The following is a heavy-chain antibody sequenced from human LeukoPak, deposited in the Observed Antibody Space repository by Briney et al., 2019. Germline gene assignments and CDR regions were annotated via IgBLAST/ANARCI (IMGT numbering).Heavy chain of an antibody. CDR3: ARAGYCTSNSCYSPNFYCMDV. CDR2: IKEDANEE. D-gene: IGHD2-2*01. V-gene: IGHV3-7*01. Sequence: GGSLRLSCAASGFTFSSCWMSWVRQAPGKGLEWVANIKEDANEEYYVDSVRGRFIISRDNAKNSLFLQMYSLRADDTAVYYCARAGYCTSNSCYSPNFYCMDVWGKGTTVAVSS. CDR1: GFTFSSCW. J-gene: IGHJ6*03.